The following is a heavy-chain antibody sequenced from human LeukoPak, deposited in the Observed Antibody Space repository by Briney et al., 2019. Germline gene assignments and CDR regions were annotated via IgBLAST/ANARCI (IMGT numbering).Heavy chain of an antibody. J-gene: IGHJ6*03. CDR3: ARDTAMAYYYHYMDV. CDR1: GYTFTNYG. V-gene: IGHV1-18*01. CDR2: ITAYNGNT. Sequence: ASVKVSCKPSGYTFTNYGISWVRQAPGQGLEWMGWITAYNGNTNYAQKFQGRVTMTTDTSTNTVYMELRSLRSDDTAVYYCARDTAMAYYYHYMDVWGKGTTVTVSS. D-gene: IGHD5-18*01.